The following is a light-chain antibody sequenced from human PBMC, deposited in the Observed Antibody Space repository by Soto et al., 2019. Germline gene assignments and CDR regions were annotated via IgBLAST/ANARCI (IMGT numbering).Light chain of an antibody. CDR1: QSVSSGY. J-gene: IGKJ5*01. CDR2: DVS. V-gene: IGKV3D-20*01. Sequence: EIVLTQSPATLSLSPGERATLSCGASQSVSSGYLAWYQQKPGLAPRLLIFDVSSRATGIPDRFSGSGSGTDFTLTISRLEPEDFAVYYCQQYGSSPITFGQGTRLEIK. CDR3: QQYGSSPIT.